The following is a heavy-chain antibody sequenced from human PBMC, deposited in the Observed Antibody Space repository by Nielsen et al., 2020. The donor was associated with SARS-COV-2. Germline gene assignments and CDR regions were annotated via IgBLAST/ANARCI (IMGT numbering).Heavy chain of an antibody. Sequence: SETLSLTCTVSGGSISSGGFYWSWIRQHPGKGLEWIGYIYFSGRTCYNPSLKSRVTISVDTSKNQFSLSLRPVTAADTAVYYCARESSGYDHYNYGMDVWGQGTTVTVAS. J-gene: IGHJ6*02. CDR1: GGSISSGGFY. V-gene: IGHV4-31*03. CDR2: IYFSGRT. D-gene: IGHD5-12*01. CDR3: ARESSGYDHYNYGMDV.